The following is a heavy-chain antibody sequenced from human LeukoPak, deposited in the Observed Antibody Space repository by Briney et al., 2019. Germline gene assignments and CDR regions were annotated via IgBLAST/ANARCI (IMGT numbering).Heavy chain of an antibody. CDR2: TSGSGGNT. D-gene: IGHD4-17*01. Sequence: GGSLRLSCAASGFTFSSYAMSWVRLAPGKGLEWVSATSGSGGNTYYADSVKGRFTISRDNSKDTLYLQMSSLRAEDTALYYCARRPTTVTYFDYWGQGTLVTVS. J-gene: IGHJ4*02. V-gene: IGHV3-23*01. CDR3: ARRPTTVTYFDY. CDR1: GFTFSSYA.